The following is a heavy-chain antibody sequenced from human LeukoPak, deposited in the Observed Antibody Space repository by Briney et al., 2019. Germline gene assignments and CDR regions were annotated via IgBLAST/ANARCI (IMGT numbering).Heavy chain of an antibody. V-gene: IGHV3-74*01. CDR3: VRALMGTSDH. J-gene: IGHJ4*02. CDR2: MNSDGSTT. Sequence: PGGSLRLSCAASGFTFSRDWMHWVRQGPGKGLVGVSRMNSDGSTTNYADSVKGRFTISRDNAKNTLYLQMNSLRAEDTAVYYCVRALMGTSDHWGQGSLVTVSS. D-gene: IGHD7-27*01. CDR1: GFTFSRDW.